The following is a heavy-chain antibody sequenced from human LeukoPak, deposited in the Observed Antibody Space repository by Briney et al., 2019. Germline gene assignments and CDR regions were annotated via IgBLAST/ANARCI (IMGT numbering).Heavy chain of an antibody. CDR2: ISWNSDSI. V-gene: IGHV3-9*01. CDR3: AKWSYMDV. Sequence: GGSLRLSCAASGFTFDDDAMHWVRQVPGEGLEWVSGISWNSDSIGYADSVKGRFTISRDNAKNSLYLQMNSVRAEDTALYYCAKWSYMDVWGKGTTVTVSS. J-gene: IGHJ6*03. CDR1: GFTFDDDA. D-gene: IGHD3-3*01.